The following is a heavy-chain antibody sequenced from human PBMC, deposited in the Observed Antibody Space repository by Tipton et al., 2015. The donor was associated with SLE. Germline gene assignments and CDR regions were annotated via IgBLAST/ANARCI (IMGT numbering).Heavy chain of an antibody. CDR2: IYYSGST. D-gene: IGHD5-12*01. V-gene: IGHV4-59*01. Sequence: GLVKPSETLSLTCIVSGGSISSYYWSWIRQPPGKGLEWIGYIYYSGSTNYNPSLKSRVTISVDTSKNQFSLKLSSVTAADTAVYYCAREEGYSGPSPYFDYWGQGTLVTVSS. CDR1: GGSISSYY. CDR3: AREEGYSGPSPYFDY. J-gene: IGHJ4*02.